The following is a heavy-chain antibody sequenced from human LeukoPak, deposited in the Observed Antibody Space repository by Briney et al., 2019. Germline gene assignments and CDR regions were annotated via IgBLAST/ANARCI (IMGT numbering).Heavy chain of an antibody. Sequence: PSETLSLTCTVSGGSISSYYWSWIRQPPGKGLEWIGYIYYSGSTNYNPSLKSRVTISVDRSKNQFSLKLSSVTAADTAVYYCAKDTAMASDYWGQGALVTVSS. D-gene: IGHD5-18*01. CDR1: GGSISSYY. V-gene: IGHV4-59*12. J-gene: IGHJ4*02. CDR3: AKDTAMASDY. CDR2: IYYSGST.